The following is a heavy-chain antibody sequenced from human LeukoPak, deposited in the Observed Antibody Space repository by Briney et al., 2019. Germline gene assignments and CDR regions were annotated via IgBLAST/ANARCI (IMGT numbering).Heavy chain of an antibody. CDR1: GFTFSNYA. CDR3: AKDKVWGVGATSFDY. J-gene: IGHJ4*02. D-gene: IGHD1-26*01. CDR2: ISGGGTST. V-gene: IGHV3-23*01. Sequence: GGSLRLSCAASGFTFSNYAMSWVRQAPGKGLEWVSAISGGGTSTYCADSVKGRFTISRDNAKNSLYLQMNSLRAEDTALYYCAKDKVWGVGATSFDYWGQGTLVTVSS.